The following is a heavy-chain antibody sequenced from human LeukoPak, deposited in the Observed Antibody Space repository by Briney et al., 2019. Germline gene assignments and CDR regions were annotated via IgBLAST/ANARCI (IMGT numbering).Heavy chain of an antibody. D-gene: IGHD2-8*01. CDR3: AKEREYCTNGVCSPLDY. CDR2: ISGSGGST. J-gene: IGHJ4*02. V-gene: IGHV3-23*01. CDR1: GFTFKSYA. Sequence: HPGGSLRLSCAASGFTFKSYAMSWVRQAPGKGLEWVSAISGSGGSTYYADSVKGRFTISRDNSKNTLYLQMNSLRAEDTDVSYCAKEREYCTNGVCSPLDYWGQGTLVTVSS.